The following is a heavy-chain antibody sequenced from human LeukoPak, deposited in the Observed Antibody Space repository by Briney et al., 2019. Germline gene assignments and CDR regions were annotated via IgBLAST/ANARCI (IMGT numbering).Heavy chain of an antibody. CDR2: ISGSGGST. CDR1: GFTFSSYA. CDR3: ARDGKLGYCSGGSCYFVGWFDP. Sequence: PGGSLRLSCAASGFTFSSYAMSWVRQAPGKGLEWVSAISGSGGSTYYADSVKGRFTISRDNSKNTLYLQMNSLRAEDTAAYYCARDGKLGYCSGGSCYFVGWFDPWGQGTLVTVSS. V-gene: IGHV3-23*01. D-gene: IGHD2-15*01. J-gene: IGHJ5*02.